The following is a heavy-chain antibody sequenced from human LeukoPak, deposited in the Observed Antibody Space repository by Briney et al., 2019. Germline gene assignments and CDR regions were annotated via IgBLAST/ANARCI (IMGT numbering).Heavy chain of an antibody. Sequence: SETLSLTCTVSGGSISTYYWSWIRQPPGKGLVWIGYIYYSGSTNYNPSLKSRVTISVDTSKNQFSLKLSSVTAADTAVYYCAREGPLRQDFDYWGQGTLVTVSS. CDR3: AREGPLRQDFDY. CDR2: IYYSGST. V-gene: IGHV4-59*01. D-gene: IGHD3-3*01. J-gene: IGHJ4*02. CDR1: GGSISTYY.